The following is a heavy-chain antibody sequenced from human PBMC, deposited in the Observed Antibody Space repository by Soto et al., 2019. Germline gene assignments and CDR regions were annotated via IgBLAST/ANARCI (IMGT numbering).Heavy chain of an antibody. CDR2: ISPGNGNT. Sequence: QVQVVQSGAEEKKPGASVKVSCRASGYTFTNYAIHWVCQAPGQRLEWMGWISPGNGNTKYSQKFQGRVTITGDTSASTAYMELSRLRSEATAVYYCARGGDGMDVWGQGTTVTVS. D-gene: IGHD3-16*01. CDR3: ARGGDGMDV. V-gene: IGHV1-3*05. J-gene: IGHJ6*02. CDR1: GYTFTNYA.